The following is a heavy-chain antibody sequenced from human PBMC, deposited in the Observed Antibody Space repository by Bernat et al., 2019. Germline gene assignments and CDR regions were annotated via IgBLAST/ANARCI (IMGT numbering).Heavy chain of an antibody. CDR2: ISSSSSYI. J-gene: IGHJ4*02. D-gene: IGHD6-19*01. CDR3: AKYFQWLVAFDY. V-gene: IGHV3-21*04. CDR1: GFTFSSYS. Sequence: EVQLVESGGGLVKPGGSLRLSCAASGFTFSSYSMNWVRQAPGKGLEWVSSISSSSSYIYYADSVKGRFTISRDNSKNTLYLQMNSLRAEDTAVYYCAKYFQWLVAFDYWGQGTLVTVSS.